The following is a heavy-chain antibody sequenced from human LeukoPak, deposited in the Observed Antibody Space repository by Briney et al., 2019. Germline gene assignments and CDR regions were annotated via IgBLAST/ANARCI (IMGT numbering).Heavy chain of an antibody. J-gene: IGHJ4*02. V-gene: IGHV4-34*01. CDR1: GGSFSGYY. CDR3: ARDTAARPYYFDY. CDR2: INHSGST. Sequence: ASETLSLTCAVYGGSFSGYYWSWIRQPPGKGLEWIGEINHSGSTNYNPSLKSRVTISVDTSKNQFSLKLSSVTAADTAVYYCARDTAARPYYFDYWGQGTLVTVSS. D-gene: IGHD6-6*01.